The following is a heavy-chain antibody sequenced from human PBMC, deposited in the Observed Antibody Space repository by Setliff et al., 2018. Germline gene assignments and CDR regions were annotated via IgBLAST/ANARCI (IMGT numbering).Heavy chain of an antibody. CDR2: ISPSGST. D-gene: IGHD3-9*01. J-gene: IGHJ4*02. CDR1: GASITSGGFY. Sequence: PSETLSLTCSVSGASITSGGFYWTWIRQPAGKGLEWIGHISPSGSTTYNPSVKSRVTISLDTSKNHFSLKLDSVTAADTAVYYCAHSTTFDLHHDYWGQGALVTVSS. V-gene: IGHV4-61*09. CDR3: AHSTTFDLHHDY.